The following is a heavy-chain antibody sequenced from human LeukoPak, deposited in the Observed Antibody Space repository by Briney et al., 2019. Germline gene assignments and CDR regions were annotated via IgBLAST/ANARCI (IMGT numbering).Heavy chain of an antibody. V-gene: IGHV3-74*01. CDR2: INGDGSST. CDR1: GFTFSSYW. Sequence: QSGGSLRLSCAASGFTFSSYWMHWVRQAPGNGLVWVSRINGDGSSTTYADSVKGRFTISRDNAKNTLYLQMNSLRVEDTAVYYCARVSDIVLVSDGMDVWGQGTTVTVSS. D-gene: IGHD2-2*01. CDR3: ARVSDIVLVSDGMDV. J-gene: IGHJ6*02.